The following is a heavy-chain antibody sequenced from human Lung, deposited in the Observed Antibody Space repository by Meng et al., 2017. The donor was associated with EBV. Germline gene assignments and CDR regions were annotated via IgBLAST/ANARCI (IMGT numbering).Heavy chain of an antibody. V-gene: IGHV6-1*01. D-gene: IGHD1-7*01. Sequence: QVQLQQSGPGLVKPSQTLSLTCAIAGDSVSSNSAAWNWIRQSPSRGLEWLGRTYYRSKWYNDYTVSVKSRITINPDTSKNQFSLQLNSVTPEDTAVYYCASSRPLAGNWNYHYWGQGTLVTVSS. CDR2: TYYRSKWYN. J-gene: IGHJ4*02. CDR3: ASSRPLAGNWNYHY. CDR1: GDSVSSNSAA.